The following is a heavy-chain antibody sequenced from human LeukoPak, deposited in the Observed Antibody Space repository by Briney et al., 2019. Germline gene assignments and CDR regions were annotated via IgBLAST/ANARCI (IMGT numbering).Heavy chain of an antibody. CDR3: ARDRHIAARPAAYNWFDP. CDR1: GDSVSSNSAA. D-gene: IGHD6-6*01. CDR2: TYYRSKWYN. J-gene: IGHJ5*02. V-gene: IGHV6-1*01. Sequence: SQTLSLTCAISGDSVSSNSAAWNWIRQSPSRGLEWLGRTYYRSKWYNDYAVSVKSQITINPDTSKNQFSLQLNSVTPEDTAVYYCARDRHIAARPAAYNWFDPWGQGTLVTVSS.